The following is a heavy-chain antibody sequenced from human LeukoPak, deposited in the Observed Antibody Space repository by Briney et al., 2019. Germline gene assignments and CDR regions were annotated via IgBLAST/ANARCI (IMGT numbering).Heavy chain of an antibody. V-gene: IGHV3-23*01. J-gene: IGHJ4*02. D-gene: IGHD3-10*01. CDR2: ISTDAGET. Sequence: GGSLRLSCAASGFTFSNSGMSWVRQAPGKGLEWVSAISTDAGETHYADSVKGRFTISRDNSKNTVSLQMSSLRAEDTVLYYCAKGSGNGYGSGPFDYGGQGTLVTVSS. CDR3: AKGSGNGYGSGPFDY. CDR1: GFTFSNSG.